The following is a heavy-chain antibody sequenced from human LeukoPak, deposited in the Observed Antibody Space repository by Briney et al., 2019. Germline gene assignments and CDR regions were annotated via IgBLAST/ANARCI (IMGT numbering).Heavy chain of an antibody. CDR2: IRYDGSNK. D-gene: IGHD1-26*01. J-gene: IGHJ4*02. Sequence: GGSLRLSCAASGFTFSSYGMHWVRQAPGKGLEWVAFIRYDGSNKYYADSVKGRFTTSRDNSKNTLYLQMNSLRAEDTAVYYCARDPPSRPNSGSYLGDDYWGQGTLVTVSS. V-gene: IGHV3-30*02. CDR3: ARDPPSRPNSGSYLGDDY. CDR1: GFTFSSYG.